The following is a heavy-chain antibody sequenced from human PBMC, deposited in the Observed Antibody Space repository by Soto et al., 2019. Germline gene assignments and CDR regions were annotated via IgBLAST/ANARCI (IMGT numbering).Heavy chain of an antibody. V-gene: IGHV4-34*01. J-gene: IGHJ5*02. D-gene: IGHD2-2*01. CDR2: INHSGST. CDR1: GGSFSGYY. CDR3: ARHSARSGYCSSTSCFRTNWFDP. Sequence: PSETLSLTCAVYGGSFSGYYWSWIRQPPGKGLEWIGEINHSGSTYYNPSLKSRVTISVDTSKNQFSLKLSSVTAADTAVYYCARHSARSGYCSSTSCFRTNWFDPWGQGTLVTVSS.